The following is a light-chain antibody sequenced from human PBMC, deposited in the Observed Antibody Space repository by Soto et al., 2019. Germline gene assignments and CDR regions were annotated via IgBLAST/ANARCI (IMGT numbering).Light chain of an antibody. CDR3: AAWDDSLNVYV. CDR1: RSNIGSNT. V-gene: IGLV1-44*01. Sequence: QSVLTQPLSASGTPGQRVTISCSGGRSNIGSNTVTWYQHLPGAAPKLLIYSNILRPSGVPDRFSGSKSGTSASLAISGLQSDDEADYFCAAWDDSLNVYVFGTGTKLTVL. CDR2: SNI. J-gene: IGLJ1*01.